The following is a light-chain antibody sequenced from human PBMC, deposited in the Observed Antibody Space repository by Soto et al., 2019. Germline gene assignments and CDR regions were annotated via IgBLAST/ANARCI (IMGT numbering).Light chain of an antibody. CDR1: QSVSSN. CDR3: QQYNNWPFT. J-gene: IGKJ3*01. Sequence: IVMTQSPATLSVSPGERATLSCRASQSVSSNLAWYQQKPGQAPRLLIYGASTRATGIPARFSGSGSGTEFTLTISSLQSEDFAVYYCQQYNNWPFTFGPGTKVYIK. CDR2: GAS. V-gene: IGKV3-15*01.